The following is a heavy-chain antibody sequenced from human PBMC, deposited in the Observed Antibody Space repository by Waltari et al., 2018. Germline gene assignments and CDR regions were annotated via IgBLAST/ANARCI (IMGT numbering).Heavy chain of an antibody. CDR1: RDAVTEHY. CDR3: AREYCGGDCRLFDY. CDR2: VNPNGGGT. Sequence: LVQSGAEVMKPGASVRVSCKASRDAVTEHYIHWVRQAPGQGLEWSGGVNPNGGGTNDAQRLACRITVTWDASITTAYMEFSRLTSGDTAVYFCAREYCGGDCRLFDYWGQGTPVTVSS. V-gene: IGHV1-2*02. D-gene: IGHD2-21*02. J-gene: IGHJ4*02.